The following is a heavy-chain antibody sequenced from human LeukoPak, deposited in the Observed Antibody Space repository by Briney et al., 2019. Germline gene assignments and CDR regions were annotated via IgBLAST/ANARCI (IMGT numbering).Heavy chain of an antibody. Sequence: GRSLGVSRAASGFTFDDYAMHWVRQAPGKGLEWVSGISWNSGSIGYADFVKGRFTISRDNAKNSLYLQMNSLRAEDTALYYCAKDPYTFLGGMGVWGQGTTVNVS. CDR1: GFTFDDYA. V-gene: IGHV3-9*01. CDR3: AKDPYTFLGGMGV. D-gene: IGHD3-16*01. J-gene: IGHJ6*02. CDR2: ISWNSGSI.